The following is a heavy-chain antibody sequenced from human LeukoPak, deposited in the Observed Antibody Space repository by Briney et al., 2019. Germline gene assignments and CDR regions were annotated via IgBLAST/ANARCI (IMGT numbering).Heavy chain of an antibody. CDR1: GFTFSSYA. J-gene: IGHJ3*02. CDR2: ISGSGSDT. D-gene: IGHD1-26*01. CDR3: AKCSATCYANAFDI. Sequence: GGSLRLSCADSGFTFSSYARSWVRQAPGKGLEWVSAISGSGSDTEYADSVKGRFTISRDNSKTTLYLQMSSLRVEDTAVYYCAKCSATCYANAFDIWGQGTMVTVSS. V-gene: IGHV3-23*01.